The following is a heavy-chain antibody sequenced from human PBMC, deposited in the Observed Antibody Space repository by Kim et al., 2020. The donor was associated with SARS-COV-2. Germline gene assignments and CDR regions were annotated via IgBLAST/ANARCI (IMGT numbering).Heavy chain of an antibody. CDR3: TRVPGTTLAFCDSFDI. D-gene: IGHD1-1*01. Sequence: GGSLRLSCAASGFTFSGSAMHWVRQASGKGLEWVGRIRSKPNSHATAYASPVKGRITISRDDSKNTAYLQMHNLKTEDTAVYYCTRVPGTTLAFCDSFDIWGQGTLATVSS. CDR2: IRSKPNSHAT. V-gene: IGHV3-73*01. J-gene: IGHJ3*02. CDR1: GFTFSGSA.